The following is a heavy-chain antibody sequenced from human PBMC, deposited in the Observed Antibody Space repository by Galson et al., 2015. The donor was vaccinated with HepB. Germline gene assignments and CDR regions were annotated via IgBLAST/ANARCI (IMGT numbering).Heavy chain of an antibody. CDR2: INAANGDT. CDR3: AKVNRELELRTYHYYYYMDA. CDR1: GYTFISYP. V-gene: IGHV1-3*01. Sequence: SGYTFISYPIHWVRQAPGQRLEWVGWINAANGDTKYSQRFQDRVSITRDTSASTVYMHLSSLTSEDTAVYYCAKVNRELELRTYHYYYYMDAWGGGTRSPSP. J-gene: IGHJ6*03. D-gene: IGHD1-7*01.